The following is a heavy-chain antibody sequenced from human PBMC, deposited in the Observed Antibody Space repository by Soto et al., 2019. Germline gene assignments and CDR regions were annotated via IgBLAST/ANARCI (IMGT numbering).Heavy chain of an antibody. V-gene: IGHV3-30-3*01. J-gene: IGHJ6*02. Sequence: GGSLRLSCAVSGFTFSSYAMHWVRQAPGKGLEWVAVISYDGSNKYYADSVKGRFTISRDNSKNTLYLQMNSLRAEDTAVYYCARGFLLDYYYGMDVWGQGTTVTVSS. CDR3: ARGFLLDYYYGMDV. CDR2: ISYDGSNK. CDR1: GFTFSSYA.